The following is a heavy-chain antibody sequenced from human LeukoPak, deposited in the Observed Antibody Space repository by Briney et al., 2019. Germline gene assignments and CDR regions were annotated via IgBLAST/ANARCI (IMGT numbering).Heavy chain of an antibody. J-gene: IGHJ4*02. CDR2: ISASGGST. V-gene: IGHV3-23*01. CDR3: ARIYYSDSGGFYSDY. D-gene: IGHD3-10*01. Sequence: GGSLRLSCAASGFTFSSYAMSWVRQAPGKGLEWVSAISASGGSTYYADSVKGRFTISRDNSKNTLYLQMNSLRPEDTAVYYCARIYYSDSGGFYSDYWGQGTLVTVSS. CDR1: GFTFSSYA.